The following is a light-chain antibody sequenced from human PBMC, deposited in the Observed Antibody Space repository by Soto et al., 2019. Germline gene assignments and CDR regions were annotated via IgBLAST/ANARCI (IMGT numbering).Light chain of an antibody. J-gene: IGLJ2*01. CDR1: SGSIANNY. CDR3: QSYDADFVI. CDR2: ENK. V-gene: IGLV6-57*04. Sequence: NFMLTQPHSVSESPGKTVTISCTRSSGSIANNYVQWYQQRPGSAPTTVIYENKLRPSGGPDRCSGSTDGSSNSASLTISGLQTDDEADYYCQSYDADFVIFGGGTKLTVL.